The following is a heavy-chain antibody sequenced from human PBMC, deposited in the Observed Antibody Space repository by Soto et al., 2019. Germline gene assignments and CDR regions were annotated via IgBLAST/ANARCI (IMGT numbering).Heavy chain of an antibody. Sequence: LKISCKGSGYTFTNYWIGWVRQMPGKGPGWMGIIYPGDSDTKYNPSFQGQVTISADKSITTTYLQWSSLNASDTAIYYCAASIFYYGMDVWGQGTTVTVS. CDR1: GYTFTNYW. J-gene: IGHJ6*02. CDR3: AASIFYYGMDV. V-gene: IGHV5-51*01. CDR2: IYPGDSDT.